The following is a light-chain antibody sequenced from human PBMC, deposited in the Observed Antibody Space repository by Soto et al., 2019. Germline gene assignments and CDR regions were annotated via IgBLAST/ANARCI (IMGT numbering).Light chain of an antibody. CDR1: QSINSY. CDR3: QQSFSTPRT. J-gene: IGKJ1*01. V-gene: IGKV1-39*01. CDR2: AAS. Sequence: DIQMTQSPSSQSASVGDRVTITCRASQSINSYLNWYQQKPGKAHKLLIYAASSLHSGVPSRFSGSGSETDFTLTITSLQPDDFATYYCQQSFSTPRTFGQGTRVEI.